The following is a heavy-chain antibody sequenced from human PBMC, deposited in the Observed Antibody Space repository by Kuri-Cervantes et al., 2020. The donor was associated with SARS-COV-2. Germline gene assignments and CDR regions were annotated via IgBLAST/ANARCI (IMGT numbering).Heavy chain of an antibody. CDR1: GGTFRSYA. CDR3: ARDKGFFGGPPERGFDY. V-gene: IGHV1-69*06. Sequence: SVNVSCKASGGTFRSYAISWVRQAPRQGLEWMGRIIPIYGTVKYAQKFQGRVTIIADKSTSTAYMELSSLRSEDTAVYYCARDKGFFGGPPERGFDYWGQGTLVTVSS. J-gene: IGHJ4*02. D-gene: IGHD3-10*01. CDR2: IIPIYGTV.